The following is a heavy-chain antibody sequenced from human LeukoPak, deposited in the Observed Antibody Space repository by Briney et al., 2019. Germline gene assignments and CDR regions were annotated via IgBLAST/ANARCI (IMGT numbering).Heavy chain of an antibody. CDR1: GGSITSGDYY. CDR2: IYLGGSS. Sequence: SETLSLTCTVSGGSITSGDYYWSWLRQPAGKGLEWIGRIYLGGSSSYNPSLKSRVTISADTSKNQFSLILSSETAADTALYYCARDLYGDGSYFDPWGQGTLVTVSS. V-gene: IGHV4-61*02. CDR3: ARDLYGDGSYFDP. D-gene: IGHD4-17*01. J-gene: IGHJ5*02.